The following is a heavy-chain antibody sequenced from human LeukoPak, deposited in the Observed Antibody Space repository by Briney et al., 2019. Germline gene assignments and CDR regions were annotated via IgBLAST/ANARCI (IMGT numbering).Heavy chain of an antibody. V-gene: IGHV3-15*01. D-gene: IGHD5-12*01. CDR2: IKSKTDGGTT. CDR1: GFTFSNAW. CDR3: TTGVSGVWLRSASPEVLPQFDY. J-gene: IGHJ4*02. Sequence: PGGSLRLSCAASGFTFSNAWMSWVRQAPGKGLEWVGRIKSKTDGGTTDYAAPVKGRFTISRDDSKNTLYLQMNSLKTEDTAVYYCTTGVSGVWLRSASPEVLPQFDYWGQGTLVTVSS.